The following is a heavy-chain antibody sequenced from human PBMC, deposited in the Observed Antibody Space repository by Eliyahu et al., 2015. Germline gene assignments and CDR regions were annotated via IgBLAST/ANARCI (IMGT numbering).Heavy chain of an antibody. CDR3: AKDRLLWIEHGMDV. D-gene: IGHD3-10*01. CDR2: ISYDGSNK. V-gene: IGHV3-30*18. J-gene: IGHJ6*02. Sequence: QVQLVESGGGVVQPGRSLXLSCAASGFXFSSYGMHWVRQAPGKGLEWVAVISYDGSNKYYADSVKGRFTISRDNSKNTLYLQMNSLRAEDTAVYYCAKDRLLWIEHGMDVWGQGTTVTVSS. CDR1: GFXFSSYG.